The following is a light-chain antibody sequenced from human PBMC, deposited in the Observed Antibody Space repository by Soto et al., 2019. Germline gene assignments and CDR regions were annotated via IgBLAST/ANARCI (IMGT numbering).Light chain of an antibody. Sequence: DIVMTQSPLSLPVTPGEPASISCRSSQSLLHSNGYNYLDWYLQKPGQSPQLLIYLGSNRASGVPDRFSGSGSGTEFTLTISGLQSEDFAVYYCQQYNDWPPYTFGQGTKVDIK. CDR3: QQYNDWPPYT. CDR2: LGS. J-gene: IGKJ2*01. V-gene: IGKV2-28*01. CDR1: QSLLHSNGYNY.